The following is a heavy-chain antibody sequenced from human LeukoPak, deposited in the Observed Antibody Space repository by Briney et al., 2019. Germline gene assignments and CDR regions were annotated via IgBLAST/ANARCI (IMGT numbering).Heavy chain of an antibody. CDR2: ISPTGSTT. Sequence: GGSLRLSCTASGFSFSGHWRHWARQLPGKGLVWVSRISPTGSTTSYADSVKGRFTISRDNSKNTLYLQMNSLRAEDTAVYYCAREFIAAAGVSYFDYWGQGTLVTVSS. CDR3: AREFIAAAGVSYFDY. J-gene: IGHJ4*02. CDR1: GFSFSGHW. D-gene: IGHD6-13*01. V-gene: IGHV3-74*01.